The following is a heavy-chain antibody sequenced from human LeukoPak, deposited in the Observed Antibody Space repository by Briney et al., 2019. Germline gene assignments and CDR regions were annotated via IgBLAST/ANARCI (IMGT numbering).Heavy chain of an antibody. CDR2: IRSKAYGGTT. CDR3: IRGGANSPFDY. CDR1: GFTFGDYT. J-gene: IGHJ4*02. D-gene: IGHD3-16*01. Sequence: GGSLRLSCTASGFTFGDYTVTWFRQAPGKGLEWVGFIRSKAYGGTTEDAASVKGRFTISRDDSKSIAYLQMNSLKTEDTAVYYCIRGGANSPFDYWGQGTLVTVSS. V-gene: IGHV3-49*03.